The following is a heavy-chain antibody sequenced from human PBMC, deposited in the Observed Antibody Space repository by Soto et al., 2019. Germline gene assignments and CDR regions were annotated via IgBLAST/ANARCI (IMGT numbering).Heavy chain of an antibody. J-gene: IGHJ4*02. CDR2: ISSDGSKK. CDR1: GFPFGSNG. D-gene: IGHD6-13*01. V-gene: IGHV3-30*18. CDR3: AKRGSSIPADY. Sequence: VQVVESGGGVVQPGRSLRLSCAASGFPFGSNGMHWVRQAPGKGLEWVAVISSDGSKKYYADSVKGRFTISRDNSKNTLYLQMNSLRGEDTAVYYCAKRGSSIPADYWGQGTLVTVSS.